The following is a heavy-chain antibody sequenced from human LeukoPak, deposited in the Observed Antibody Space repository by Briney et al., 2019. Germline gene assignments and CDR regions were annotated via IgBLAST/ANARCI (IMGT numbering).Heavy chain of an antibody. CDR2: IYYSGST. CDR1: GGSISSSSYY. CDR3: AATYYDFWSGSRVRAFDI. J-gene: IGHJ3*02. V-gene: IGHV4-39*01. Sequence: PSETLSLTCTVSGGSISSSSYYWGWIRQPPGKGLEWIGSIYYSGSTYYNPSLKSRVTISVDTSKNQFSLKLSSVTAADTAVYYCAATYYDFWSGSRVRAFDIWGQGTMVTVSS. D-gene: IGHD3-3*01.